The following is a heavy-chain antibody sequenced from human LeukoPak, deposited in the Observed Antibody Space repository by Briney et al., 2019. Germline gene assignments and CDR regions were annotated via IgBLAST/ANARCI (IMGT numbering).Heavy chain of an antibody. CDR1: GFTFSTLA. CDR3: AKHRRSTLVTAYFDS. V-gene: IGHV3-23*01. Sequence: GGSLRLSCAASGFTFSTLAMSWVRQAPGKGLEWVSSISSRGDDTSYADSVKGRFTISRDNSKNTLYLQLNSLRVDDAAIYYCAKHRRSTLVTAYFDSWGQGTLVTVSS. CDR2: ISSRGDDT. J-gene: IGHJ4*02. D-gene: IGHD2-21*02.